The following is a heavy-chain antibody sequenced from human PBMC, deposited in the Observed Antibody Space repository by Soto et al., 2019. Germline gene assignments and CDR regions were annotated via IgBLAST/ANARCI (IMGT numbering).Heavy chain of an antibody. CDR2: ISGGGDTT. Sequence: EVQLLESGGGLVQPGGSLRLSCAASGFIFSNYATSWVRQAPEKGLEWVSSISGGGDTTNYADSVKGRFTISRDNSKNTLYLQMNSLSPEDTAIYYCATSRGYGVPNGDWGQGTLVTVSS. D-gene: IGHD2-8*01. CDR3: ATSRGYGVPNGD. J-gene: IGHJ4*02. CDR1: GFIFSNYA. V-gene: IGHV3-23*01.